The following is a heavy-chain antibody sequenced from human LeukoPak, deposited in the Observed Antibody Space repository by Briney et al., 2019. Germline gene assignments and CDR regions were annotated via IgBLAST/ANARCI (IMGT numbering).Heavy chain of an antibody. CDR1: GFTFSSYG. D-gene: IGHD3-22*01. CDR2: ISGSGGST. J-gene: IGHJ4*02. V-gene: IGHV3-23*01. Sequence: GGSLRLSCAASGFTFSSYGMSWVRQAPGKGLEWVSAISGSGGSTYYADSVKGRFTISRDNSKNTLYLQMNSLRAEDTAVYYCAKDGTYYYDSSGYFDYWGQGTLVTVSS. CDR3: AKDGTYYYDSSGYFDY.